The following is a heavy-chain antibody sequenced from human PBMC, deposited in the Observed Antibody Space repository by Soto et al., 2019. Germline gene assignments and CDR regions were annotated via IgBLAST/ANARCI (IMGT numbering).Heavy chain of an antibody. Sequence: QVQLVQSGAEVKKPGASVKVSCKASGYTFTSYAMHWVRQAPGQRLEWMGWINAGNGNTKYSQKFQGRVTITRDTSASTAYMELSSLRSEDTAVYYCAYLTADYAPGGYGMDVWGQGTTVTVSS. CDR1: GYTFTSYA. CDR2: INAGNGNT. J-gene: IGHJ6*02. V-gene: IGHV1-3*01. D-gene: IGHD2-2*01. CDR3: AYLTADYAPGGYGMDV.